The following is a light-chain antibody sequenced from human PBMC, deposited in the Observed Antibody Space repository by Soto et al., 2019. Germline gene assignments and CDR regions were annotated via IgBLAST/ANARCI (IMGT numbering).Light chain of an antibody. CDR1: QSINNW. CDR3: QQYNIYPWT. V-gene: IGKV1-5*01. J-gene: IGKJ1*01. Sequence: DIQMTQSPSTLYSSVGDRATITCRASQSINNWVAWYQQKPGKAPKLLIYGASTLESGVPSRFSGSGSGTEFTLTISSLQPDDFATYYCQQYNIYPWTFGQGTKVDIK. CDR2: GAS.